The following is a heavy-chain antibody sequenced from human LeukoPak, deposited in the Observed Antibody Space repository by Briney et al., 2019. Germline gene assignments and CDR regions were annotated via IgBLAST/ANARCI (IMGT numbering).Heavy chain of an antibody. CDR1: GYTFTSYD. V-gene: IGHV1-8*01. CDR3: ARGKDRELLSSEWLFDY. J-gene: IGHJ4*02. Sequence: GASVKVSCKASGYTFTSYDINWVRQATGQGLEWMGWMNPNSGNTGYAQKFQGRVTMTRNTSISTAYTELSSLRSEDTAVYYCARGKDRELLSSEWLFDYWGQGTLVTVSS. CDR2: MNPNSGNT. D-gene: IGHD2-2*01.